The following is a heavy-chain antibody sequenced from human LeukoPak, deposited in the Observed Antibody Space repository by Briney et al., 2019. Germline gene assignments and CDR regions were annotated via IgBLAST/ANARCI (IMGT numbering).Heavy chain of an antibody. CDR2: INSDGSST. Sequence: PGGSLRLSCAASGFTFSSYWMHWVRQAPGKGLVWVSRINSDGSSTSYADSVKGRFTISRDNAKNSLYLQMNSLRAEDTAVYYCARDPYSGTYSADVYYYYMDVWGKGTTVTVSS. V-gene: IGHV3-74*01. J-gene: IGHJ6*03. D-gene: IGHD1-26*01. CDR3: ARDPYSGTYSADVYYYYMDV. CDR1: GFTFSSYW.